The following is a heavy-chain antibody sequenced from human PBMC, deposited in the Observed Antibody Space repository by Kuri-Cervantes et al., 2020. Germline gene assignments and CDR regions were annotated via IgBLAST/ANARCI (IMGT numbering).Heavy chain of an antibody. J-gene: IGHJ4*02. CDR1: GYTFTYRY. Sequence: ASVKVSCKASGYTFTYRYLHWVRQAPGQALEWMGWINAYNGDTNYAQKFQGRVTMTTDTSTSTAYMELRSLRSDDTAVYYCATGSNWADYWGQGTLITVSS. D-gene: IGHD7-27*01. V-gene: IGHV1-18*04. CDR3: ATGSNWADY. CDR2: INAYNGDT.